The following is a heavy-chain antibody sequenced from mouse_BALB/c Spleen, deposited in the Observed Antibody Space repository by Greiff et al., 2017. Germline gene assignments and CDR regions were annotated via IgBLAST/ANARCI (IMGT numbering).Heavy chain of an antibody. CDR1: GFAFSSYD. V-gene: IGHV5-12-1*01. Sequence: EVMLVESGGGLVKPGGSLKLSCAASGFAFSSYDMSWVRQTPEKRLEWVAYISSGGGSTYYPDTVKGRFTISRDNAKNTLYLQMSSLKSEDTAMYYCARRVSYGATYGYWGQGTSVTVSS. J-gene: IGHJ4*01. D-gene: IGHD2-12*01. CDR2: ISSGGGST. CDR3: ARRVSYGATYGY.